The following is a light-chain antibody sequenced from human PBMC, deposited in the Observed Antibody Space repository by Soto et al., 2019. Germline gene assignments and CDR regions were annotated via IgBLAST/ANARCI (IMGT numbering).Light chain of an antibody. CDR1: QSGSSSY. V-gene: IGKV3-20*01. J-gene: IGKJ1*01. Sequence: EIVLTQSPGTLSLSPGERATLSCRASQSGSSSYLAWYQQRPGQPPRLLIYGASSRATGIPDRFSGSGSGTDFTLTISRLEPEDFAVYYCQQYLTSPKTFGQGTKVDIK. CDR3: QQYLTSPKT. CDR2: GAS.